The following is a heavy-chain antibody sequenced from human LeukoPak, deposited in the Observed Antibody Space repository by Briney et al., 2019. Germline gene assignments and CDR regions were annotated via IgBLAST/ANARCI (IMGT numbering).Heavy chain of an antibody. D-gene: IGHD1-26*01. CDR1: GFTFSSYS. V-gene: IGHV3-21*01. J-gene: IGHJ4*02. Sequence: PGGSLRLSCAASGFTFSSYSMNWVRQAPGKGLEWVSSISSSSSYIYYADSVKGRFTISRDNAKNSLYLQMNSLRAEDTAVYYCARGKGASGSCFDYWGQGTLVTVSS. CDR2: ISSSSSYI. CDR3: ARGKGASGSCFDY.